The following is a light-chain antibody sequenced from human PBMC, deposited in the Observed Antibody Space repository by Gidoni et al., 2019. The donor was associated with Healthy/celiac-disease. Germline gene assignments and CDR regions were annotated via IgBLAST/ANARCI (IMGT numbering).Light chain of an antibody. CDR1: QSVSSSY. J-gene: IGKJ1*01. CDR3: QQYGGSPWT. V-gene: IGKV3-20*01. CDR2: DTS. Sequence: EIVLTQSPGTLSLSPGERATLSCRASQSVSSSYLAWYQQKPGQPPRLLIYDTSSRATGIPDRFSGSGSGTDFTLTISRLEPEDFAVYYCQQYGGSPWTFGQGTKVEIK.